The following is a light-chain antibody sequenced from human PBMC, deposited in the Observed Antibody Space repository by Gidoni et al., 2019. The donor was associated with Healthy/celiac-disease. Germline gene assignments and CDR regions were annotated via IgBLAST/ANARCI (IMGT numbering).Light chain of an antibody. Sequence: EIVLTQSPGILSLSPGERATLSCRASQSVSSSYLAWYQQKPGQAPRLLIYGASSRATGIPDRFSGSGSGTDFTLTISRLEPEDFAVYYCQQYGSSPPLLTFGGGTKVEIK. CDR2: GAS. CDR1: QSVSSSY. J-gene: IGKJ4*01. V-gene: IGKV3-20*01. CDR3: QQYGSSPPLLT.